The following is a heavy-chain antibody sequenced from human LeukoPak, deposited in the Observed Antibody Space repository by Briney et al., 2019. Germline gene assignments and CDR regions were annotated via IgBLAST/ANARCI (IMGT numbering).Heavy chain of an antibody. D-gene: IGHD3-3*01. V-gene: IGHV4-4*07. CDR3: ARGMYYDFWSGYYPFDY. CDR2: IYTSGST. CDR1: GGSISSYY. J-gene: IGHJ4*02. Sequence: ASETLSLTCTVSGGSISSYYWSWIRQPAGKGLEWIGRIYTSGSTNYNPSLKSRVTMSVDTSKNQFSLKLSSVTAADTAVYYCARGMYYDFWSGYYPFDYWGQGTLVTVSS.